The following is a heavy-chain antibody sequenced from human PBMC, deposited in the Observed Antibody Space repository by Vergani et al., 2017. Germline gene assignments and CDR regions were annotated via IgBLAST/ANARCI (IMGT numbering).Heavy chain of an antibody. CDR3: ARDIGYYDFWSGSNAFDI. J-gene: IGHJ3*02. CDR1: GGSFSGYY. V-gene: IGHV4-34*01. Sequence: QVQLQQWGAGLLKPSETLSLTCAVYGGSFSGYYWGWIRQPPGKGLEWIGSIYYSGSTYYNPSLKSRVTISVDTSKNQFSLKLSSVTAADTAVYYCARDIGYYDFWSGSNAFDIWGQGTMVTVSS. CDR2: IYYSGST. D-gene: IGHD3-3*01.